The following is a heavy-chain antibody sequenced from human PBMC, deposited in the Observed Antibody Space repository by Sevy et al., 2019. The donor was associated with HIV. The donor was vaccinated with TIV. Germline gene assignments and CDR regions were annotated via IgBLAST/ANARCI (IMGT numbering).Heavy chain of an antibody. Sequence: GGSLRLSCAASGFSLSSYWMNWVRQTPGKGLEWVANINHNGSVTYYVDSVKGRFTISRDNTRNFLYLQMTSLRVEDTALYYCVRAVATNRSFWGQGTLVTVSS. CDR2: INHNGSVT. D-gene: IGHD2-15*01. CDR1: GFSLSSYW. V-gene: IGHV3-7*01. CDR3: VRAVATNRSF. J-gene: IGHJ4*02.